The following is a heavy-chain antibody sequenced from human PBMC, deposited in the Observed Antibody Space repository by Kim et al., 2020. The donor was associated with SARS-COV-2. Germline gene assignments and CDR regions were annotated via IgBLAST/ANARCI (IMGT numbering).Heavy chain of an antibody. D-gene: IGHD6-13*01. V-gene: IGHV3-21*04. Sequence: GGSLRLSCAASGFTFSSYSMNWVRQAPGKGLEWVSSISSSSSYIYYADSVKGRFTISRDNAKNSLYLQMNSLRAEDTAVYYCARDPRIAAAGTGYFQHWGQGTLVTVSS. J-gene: IGHJ1*01. CDR1: GFTFSSYS. CDR2: ISSSSSYI. CDR3: ARDPRIAAAGTGYFQH.